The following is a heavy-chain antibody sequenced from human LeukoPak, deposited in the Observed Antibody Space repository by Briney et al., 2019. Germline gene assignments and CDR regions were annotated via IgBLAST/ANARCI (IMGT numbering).Heavy chain of an antibody. CDR2: INHSGST. CDR3: ARREFTVTRGCFQH. Sequence: SETLSLTCAVYGGSFSGYYWSWIRQPPGKGLEWIGEINHSGSTNYNPSLKSRVTISVDTSKNQFSLKLSSVTAADTAVYYCARREFTVTRGCFQHWGQGTLVTVSS. D-gene: IGHD4-17*01. V-gene: IGHV4-34*01. CDR1: GGSFSGYY. J-gene: IGHJ1*01.